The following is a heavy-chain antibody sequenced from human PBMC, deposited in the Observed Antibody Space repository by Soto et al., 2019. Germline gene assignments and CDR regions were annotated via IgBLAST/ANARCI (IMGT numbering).Heavy chain of an antibody. CDR3: ARANTMIVVVDVFDY. D-gene: IGHD3-22*01. V-gene: IGHV4-31*03. Sequence: TLSLTCTVSGVTIISGGYYWSWIRKHPGKGLEWIGYIYYSGSTYYNPSLKSRVTISVDTSKNQFPLKLSSVTAADTAVYYCARANTMIVVVDVFDYWGQGTLVTVSS. J-gene: IGHJ4*02. CDR2: IYYSGST. CDR1: GVTIISGGYY.